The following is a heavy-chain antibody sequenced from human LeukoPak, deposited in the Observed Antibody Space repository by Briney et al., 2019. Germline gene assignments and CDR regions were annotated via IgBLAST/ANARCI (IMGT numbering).Heavy chain of an antibody. Sequence: PSETLSLTCTVSGGSISSYYRSWIRQPPGKGLEWIGYIYYSGSTNYNPSLKSRVTISVDTSKNQFSLKLSSVTAADTAVYYCAREYYYDSSGYYKGRAFDIWGQGTMVTVSS. V-gene: IGHV4-59*01. J-gene: IGHJ3*02. CDR1: GGSISSYY. CDR3: AREYYYDSSGYYKGRAFDI. D-gene: IGHD3-22*01. CDR2: IYYSGST.